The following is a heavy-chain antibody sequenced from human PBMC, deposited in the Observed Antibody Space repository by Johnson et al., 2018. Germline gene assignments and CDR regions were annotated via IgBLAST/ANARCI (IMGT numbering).Heavy chain of an antibody. Sequence: QVQLQESGPGLVKPSEPMSLTCTVSGGSISPYYWSWIRQPPGKGLEWIGYSYYTGGINYNPSLKSRVTISVDTSKNQFSLNLTSVTAADTAVYQCARGSYYMDVWGKGTTVTVSS. V-gene: IGHV4-59*01. CDR1: GGSISPYY. J-gene: IGHJ6*03. CDR2: SYYTGGI. CDR3: ARGSYYMDV.